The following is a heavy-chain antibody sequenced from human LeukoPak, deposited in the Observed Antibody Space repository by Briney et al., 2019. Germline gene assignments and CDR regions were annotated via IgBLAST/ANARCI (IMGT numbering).Heavy chain of an antibody. J-gene: IGHJ4*02. CDR2: INPNSGGT. CDR3: ARVDWYCSGGSCYFDY. Sequence: ASVKVSCKASGYTFTGYYIHWVRQAPGQRLDWMGWINPNSGGTNYAQKFQGRGTMTRDTSISTAYMELSRLRSDDTAVYYCARVDWYCSGGSCYFDYWGQGTLVTVSS. V-gene: IGHV1-2*02. CDR1: GYTFTGYY. D-gene: IGHD2-15*01.